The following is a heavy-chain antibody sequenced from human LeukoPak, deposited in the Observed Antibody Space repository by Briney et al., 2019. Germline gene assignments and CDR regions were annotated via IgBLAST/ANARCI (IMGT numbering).Heavy chain of an antibody. Sequence: SETLSLTCTVSGGSISSSSYYWGWIRQPPGKGLEWIGSIYYSGSTYYNPSLKSRVTISVDTSKNQFSLKLSSVTAADTAVYYCADLGYCSSTSCNFDYWGQGTLVTVSS. J-gene: IGHJ4*02. D-gene: IGHD2-2*01. CDR3: ADLGYCSSTSCNFDY. CDR1: GGSISSSSYY. V-gene: IGHV4-39*07. CDR2: IYYSGST.